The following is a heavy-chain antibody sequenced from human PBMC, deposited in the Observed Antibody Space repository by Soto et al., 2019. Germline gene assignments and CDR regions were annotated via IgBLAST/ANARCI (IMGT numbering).Heavy chain of an antibody. J-gene: IGHJ4*02. Sequence: QVQLVQSGAEVKKPGSSVKVSCKASGGTFSSYAISWVRQAPGQGLEWMGGIIPIFGTANYAQKFQGRVTVTADEPTSTAYMELGSLRSEGTAVYYCPRDAVPGYGDYHLDYWGQGTLVTVSS. CDR2: IIPIFGTA. CDR3: PRDAVPGYGDYHLDY. D-gene: IGHD4-17*01. CDR1: GGTFSSYA. V-gene: IGHV1-69*12.